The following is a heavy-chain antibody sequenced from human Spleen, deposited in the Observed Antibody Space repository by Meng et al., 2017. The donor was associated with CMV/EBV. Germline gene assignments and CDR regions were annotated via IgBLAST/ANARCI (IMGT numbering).Heavy chain of an antibody. CDR1: GFTVSSNY. V-gene: IGHV3-9*01. Sequence: SLKISCAASGFTVSSNYMSWVRQAPGKGLEWVSGISWDSGTIGYADSVKGRFTISRDNAKNSLYLQMNSLRAEDTALYYCAKGKVSDYYNFDYWGQGTLVTVSS. J-gene: IGHJ4*02. CDR3: AKGKVSDYYNFDY. CDR2: ISWDSGTI. D-gene: IGHD1-26*01.